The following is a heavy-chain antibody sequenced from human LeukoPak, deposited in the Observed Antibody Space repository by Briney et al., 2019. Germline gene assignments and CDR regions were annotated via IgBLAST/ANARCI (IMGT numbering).Heavy chain of an antibody. D-gene: IGHD4-17*01. Sequence: GGSLRLSCAASGFTFSDYYMSWIRQAPGKGLEWVSYISSSSSYTNYADSVKGRFTISRDNAKNSLYLQMNSLRAEDTAVYYCVRVGLRDAFDIWGQGTMVTVSS. CDR3: VRVGLRDAFDI. V-gene: IGHV3-11*06. J-gene: IGHJ3*02. CDR1: GFTFSDYY. CDR2: ISSSSSYT.